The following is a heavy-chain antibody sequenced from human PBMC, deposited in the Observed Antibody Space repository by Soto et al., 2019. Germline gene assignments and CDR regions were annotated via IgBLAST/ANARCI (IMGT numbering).Heavy chain of an antibody. V-gene: IGHV1-2*02. CDR2: MNPRSGGT. CDR1: GYTFTNYY. J-gene: IGHJ5*02. Sequence: ASVKVSCKASGYTFTNYYMHWVRQAPGQGLEWMGWMNPRSGGTKYAQAFQDRVTMTRDASISTAYMEVTNLRHGDTAVYFCARSDDSTSYPLDLWGPGTPVTVSS. CDR3: ARSDDSTSYPLDL. D-gene: IGHD4-4*01.